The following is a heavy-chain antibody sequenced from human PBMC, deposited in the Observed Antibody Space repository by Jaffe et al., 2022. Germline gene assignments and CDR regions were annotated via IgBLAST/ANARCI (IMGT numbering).Heavy chain of an antibody. D-gene: IGHD2-15*01. CDR3: AKDAGRYCSGGSCYSEFGH. J-gene: IGHJ5*02. V-gene: IGHV3-23*01. CDR2: ISGSGGST. CDR1: GFTFSSYA. Sequence: EVQLLESGGGLVQPGGSLRLSCAASGFTFSSYAMSWVRQAPGKGLEWVSTISGSGGSTYYADSVKGRFTISRDSSKNTLYLQMNSLRAEDTAVYYCAKDAGRYCSGGSCYSEFGHWGQGTLVTVSS.